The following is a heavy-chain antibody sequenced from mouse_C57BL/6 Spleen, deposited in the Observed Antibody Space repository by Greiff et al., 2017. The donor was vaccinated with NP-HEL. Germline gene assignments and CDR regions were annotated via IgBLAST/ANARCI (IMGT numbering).Heavy chain of an antibody. V-gene: IGHV5-16*01. Sequence: EVKLMESEGGLVQPGSSMKLSCTASGFTFSDYYMAWVRQVPEKGLEWVANINYDGSSTYYLDSLKSRFIISRDNAKNILYLQMSSLKSEDTASYYCARDRTGYYPYAMDYWGQGTSVTVSS. CDR1: GFTFSDYY. D-gene: IGHD3-1*01. J-gene: IGHJ4*01. CDR2: INYDGSST. CDR3: ARDRTGYYPYAMDY.